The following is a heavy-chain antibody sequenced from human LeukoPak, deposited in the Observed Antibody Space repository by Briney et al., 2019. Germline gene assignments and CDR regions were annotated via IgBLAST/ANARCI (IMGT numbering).Heavy chain of an antibody. D-gene: IGHD4-17*01. CDR1: GYNFTNYW. CDR3: ARSTPTTMTSFDY. CDR2: IYPGDSDT. V-gene: IGHV5-51*01. J-gene: IGHJ4*02. Sequence: GESLKISCKGSGYNFTNYWIGWVRQMPGKGLEWMGIIYPGDSDTRYSPSFQGQVTISADKSISTAYLQWSSLKASDTAMYFCARSTPTTMTSFDYWGQGTLVTVSS.